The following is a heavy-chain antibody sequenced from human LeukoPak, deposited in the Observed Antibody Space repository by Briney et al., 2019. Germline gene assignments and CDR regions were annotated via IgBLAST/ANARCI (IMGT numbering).Heavy chain of an antibody. J-gene: IGHJ6*02. Sequence: QPGGSLRLSCAASGFTFSSYAMHWVRQAPGKGLEWVAVISYDGSNKYYADSVKGRFTIPRDNSKNTLYLQMNSLRAEDTAVYYCARGGYSSGWALGGYYYGMDVWGQGTTVTVS. CDR1: GFTFSSYA. CDR2: ISYDGSNK. V-gene: IGHV3-30-3*01. CDR3: ARGGYSSGWALGGYYYGMDV. D-gene: IGHD6-19*01.